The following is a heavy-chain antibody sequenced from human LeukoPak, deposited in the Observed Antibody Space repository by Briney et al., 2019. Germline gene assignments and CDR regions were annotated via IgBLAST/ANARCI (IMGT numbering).Heavy chain of an antibody. V-gene: IGHV4-39*01. CDR3: ARGRTPSIILRADI. J-gene: IGHJ3*02. D-gene: IGHD3-3*01. CDR1: GFTFNSYSMN. Sequence: GSLRLSCAASGFTFNSYSMNWVRQPPGKGLEWIGSIYYSGSTYYNPSLKSRVTISVDTSKNQFSLELSSVTAADTAVYYCARGRTPSIILRADIWGQGTMVTVSS. CDR2: IYYSGST.